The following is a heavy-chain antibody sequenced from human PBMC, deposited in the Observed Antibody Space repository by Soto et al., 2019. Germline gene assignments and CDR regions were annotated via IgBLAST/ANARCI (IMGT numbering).Heavy chain of an antibody. Sequence: EVQLLESGGGLVQPGGSLRLSCAASGFTFNYYGMSWVRQAPGKGLEWVSIVTGNGDITYYTDSVKGRFTISRDNSKNMVWLQMNSPRAEDTAVYYCATSHYGEMDWGQGVLVTVSS. D-gene: IGHD4-17*01. J-gene: IGHJ4*02. V-gene: IGHV3-23*01. CDR1: GFTFNYYG. CDR3: ATSHYGEMD. CDR2: VTGNGDIT.